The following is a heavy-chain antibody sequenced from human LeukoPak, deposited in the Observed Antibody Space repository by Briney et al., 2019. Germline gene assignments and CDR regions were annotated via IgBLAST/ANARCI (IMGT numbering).Heavy chain of an antibody. J-gene: IGHJ4*02. CDR1: GFTVSSNF. CDR3: ARDPSNSSGWYAYLDS. Sequence: PGGSLRLSCAASGFTVSSNFMSWGRQAPGKGLEWGSVIYSGGSTYYADSVKGRFTISRDNSKNTLYLQMNSLRVEDTAVYYCARDPSNSSGWYAYLDSWGQGTLVTVSS. D-gene: IGHD6-19*01. V-gene: IGHV3-66*01. CDR2: IYSGGST.